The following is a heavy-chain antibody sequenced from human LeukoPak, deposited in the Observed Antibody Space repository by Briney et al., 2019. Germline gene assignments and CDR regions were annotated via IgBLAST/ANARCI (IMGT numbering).Heavy chain of an antibody. CDR3: AKVGFTGSYMYAFDM. V-gene: IGHV3-30*18. Sequence: GRSLRLSCVASGFTFSNYGMHWVGHAPGKGLEWVVVISDDGSNKYYPDSAKGRFTISRDNSKSTLNLQMDSLRIEDTAVYYCAKVGFTGSYMYAFDMWGQGTMVTVSS. CDR2: ISDDGSNK. J-gene: IGHJ3*02. CDR1: GFTFSNYG. D-gene: IGHD1-26*01.